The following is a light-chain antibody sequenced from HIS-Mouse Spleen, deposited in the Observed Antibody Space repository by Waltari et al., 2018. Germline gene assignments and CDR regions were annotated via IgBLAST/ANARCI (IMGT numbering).Light chain of an antibody. CDR2: RNN. CDR3: AAWDDSLSGPV. J-gene: IGLJ3*02. CDR1: SRNLRSNY. V-gene: IGLV1-47*01. Sequence: QSVLTQPPSASGTHGQRVTISCSGSSRNLRSNYVYRYQQPPATAPKLLIYRNNQRPSGVPDRFSGSKSGTSASLAISGLRSEDEADYYCAAWDDSLSGPVFGGGTKLTVL.